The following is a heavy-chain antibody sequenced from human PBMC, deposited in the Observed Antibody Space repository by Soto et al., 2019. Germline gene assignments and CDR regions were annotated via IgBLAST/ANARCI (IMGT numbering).Heavy chain of an antibody. CDR2: ISAHSGDT. D-gene: IGHD3-3*01. V-gene: IGHV1-18*01. Sequence: QVQLVQSGAEVKKPGASVKVSCKASGYTFNNYGINWVRQAPGQGLEWMGGISAHSGDTNYAQKVQGRVTMTTDTTTSTAYMELRSLRSDDTAVYYCARGYDFWSGYFKVGNYHYDMDVWGQGTTVTVSS. CDR1: GYTFNNYG. J-gene: IGHJ6*02. CDR3: ARGYDFWSGYFKVGNYHYDMDV.